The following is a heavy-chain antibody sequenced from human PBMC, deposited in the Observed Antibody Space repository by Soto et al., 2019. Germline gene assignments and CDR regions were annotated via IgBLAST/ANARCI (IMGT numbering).Heavy chain of an antibody. D-gene: IGHD3-3*01. CDR1: GYSFTNYH. V-gene: IGHV1-46*01. Sequence: QVQLVQSGAEVKQSGASVKVSCKASGYSFTNYHLHWVRQAPGQGLEWMGMIITSGGRTTYAQKLQGRVTMTRDTSTSTVYLELTSLKSEDTAVYHCARVRAGDTRDFDYWGQGTLVTVSS. J-gene: IGHJ4*02. CDR3: ARVRAGDTRDFDY. CDR2: IITSGGRT.